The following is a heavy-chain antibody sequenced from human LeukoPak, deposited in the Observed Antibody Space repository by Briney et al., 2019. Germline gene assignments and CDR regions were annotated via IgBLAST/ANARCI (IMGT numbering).Heavy chain of an antibody. CDR3: ARVLRRDTLSFIV. J-gene: IGHJ4*02. CDR1: GFTFSSYG. D-gene: IGHD5-18*01. Sequence: GGSLRLSCGASGFTFSSYGMHWVRQAPGKGLEWVAFIRYDGSNKYYADSVKGRFTISRDNSKNTLYLQMNSLRAEDTAVYYCARVLRRDTLSFIVWGQGTLVTVSS. V-gene: IGHV3-30*02. CDR2: IRYDGSNK.